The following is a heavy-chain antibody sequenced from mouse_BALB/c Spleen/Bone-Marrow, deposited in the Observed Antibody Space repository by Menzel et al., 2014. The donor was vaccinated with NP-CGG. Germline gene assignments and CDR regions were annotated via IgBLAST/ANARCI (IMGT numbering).Heavy chain of an antibody. CDR3: ARGGFDY. Sequence: QVQLQQSGAELVKPGASVKLSCEASGYTFXSYWMHWVKQRPGQGLEWIGEINPSNGRTNYNEKFKSKATLTVDKSSSTAYMQLSSLTSEDSAVYYCARGGFDYWGQGTTLTVSS. J-gene: IGHJ2*01. CDR1: GYTFXSYW. V-gene: IGHV1S81*02. CDR2: INPSNGRT.